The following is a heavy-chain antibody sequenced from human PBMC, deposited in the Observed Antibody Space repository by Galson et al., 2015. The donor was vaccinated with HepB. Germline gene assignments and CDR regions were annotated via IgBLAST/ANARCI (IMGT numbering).Heavy chain of an antibody. Sequence: SVKVSCKASGYTFTSYAMHWVRQAPGQGLEWMGGIIPIFGTANYAQKFQGRVTITADKSTGTAYMELSSLRSEDTAVYYCARMYFWSGYPGVGGMDVWGQGTTVTVSS. J-gene: IGHJ6*02. CDR1: GYTFTSYA. CDR3: ARMYFWSGYPGVGGMDV. D-gene: IGHD3-3*01. V-gene: IGHV1-69*06. CDR2: IIPIFGTA.